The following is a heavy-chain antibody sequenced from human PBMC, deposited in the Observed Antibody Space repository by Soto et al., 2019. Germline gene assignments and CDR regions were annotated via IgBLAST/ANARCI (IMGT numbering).Heavy chain of an antibody. CDR3: ARGGDYGLDYFDY. Sequence: PSETLSLTCAVSGYSISSGYYWGWIRQPPGKGLEWIGSIYHSGSTYYNPSLKSRVTISVDTSKNQFSLKLSSVTAADTAVYYCARGGDYGLDYFDYWGQGTLVTVSS. CDR1: GYSISSGYY. V-gene: IGHV4-38-2*01. J-gene: IGHJ4*02. CDR2: IYHSGST. D-gene: IGHD4-17*01.